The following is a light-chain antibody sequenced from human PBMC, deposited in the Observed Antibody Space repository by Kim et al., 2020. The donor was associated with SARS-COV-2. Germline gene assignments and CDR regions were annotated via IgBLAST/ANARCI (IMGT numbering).Light chain of an antibody. J-gene: IGLJ3*02. CDR3: QVWDSSSGKV. Sequence: VDPRNADRITCRRNNMGSRSVHWYQHEPGQAPVLVIYDDSDRTSGIPERFSGSNSGNTATLTISRGEAGDEADYYCQVWDSSSGKVFGGGTKLTVL. V-gene: IGLV3-21*03. CDR2: DDS. CDR1: NMGSRS.